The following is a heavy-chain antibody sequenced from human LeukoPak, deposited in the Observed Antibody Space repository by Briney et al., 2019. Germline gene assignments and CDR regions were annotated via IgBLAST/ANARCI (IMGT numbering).Heavy chain of an antibody. CDR1: GFILSGYF. D-gene: IGHD3-3*01. CDR3: ATDRGWRTSGYYLYYFES. Sequence: GGSLRLSCAASGFILSGYFMSWVRQAPGKGLEWVASIKHDGSEGYYVDSVRGRFTISRDNTKSSLYLQMSSLRVEDTAVYYCATDRGWRTSGYYLYYFESWGQGTLVTVSS. J-gene: IGHJ4*02. V-gene: IGHV3-7*01. CDR2: IKHDGSEG.